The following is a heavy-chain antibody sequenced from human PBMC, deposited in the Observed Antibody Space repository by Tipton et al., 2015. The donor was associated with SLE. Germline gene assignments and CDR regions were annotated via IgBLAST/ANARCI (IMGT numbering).Heavy chain of an antibody. CDR1: GGSISSGGYY. D-gene: IGHD6-13*01. CDR2: IYYIGST. V-gene: IGHV4-31*03. Sequence: TLSLTCTVSGGSISSGGYYWSWFRQHPGWGLEWIGYIYYIGSTYYNPSLKSRVTISVDTSKNQFSLKLSSVTAADTAVYYCARPLAAAGPLSFDYWGQGTLVTVSS. J-gene: IGHJ4*02. CDR3: ARPLAAAGPLSFDY.